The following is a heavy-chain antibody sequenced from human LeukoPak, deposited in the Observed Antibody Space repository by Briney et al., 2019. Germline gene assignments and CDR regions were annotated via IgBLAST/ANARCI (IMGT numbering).Heavy chain of an antibody. V-gene: IGHV1-69*05. CDR2: IIPIFGTA. J-gene: IGHJ3*02. CDR1: GGTFSRYA. D-gene: IGHD3-3*01. Sequence: ASVKVSCKASGGTFSRYAISWVRQAPGQGVQWMGEIIPIFGTANYAQKFQGRVTITTDESTSIAYMELRSLRSDDTAVYYCARHGGITIFGVAQPGGAFDIWGQGTVVTVSS. CDR3: ARHGGITIFGVAQPGGAFDI.